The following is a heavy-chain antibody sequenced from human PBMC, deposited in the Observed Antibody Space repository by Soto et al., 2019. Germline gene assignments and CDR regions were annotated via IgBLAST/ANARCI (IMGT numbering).Heavy chain of an antibody. D-gene: IGHD3-10*01. Sequence: GGSLRLSCAASGFTFSSYAMHWVRQAPGKGLEWVAVISYDGSNKYYADSVKGRFTISRDNSKNTLYLQMNSLRAEDTAVYYCARESARGWWYFDLWGRGTLVTVSS. V-gene: IGHV3-30*04. J-gene: IGHJ2*01. CDR3: ARESARGWWYFDL. CDR1: GFTFSSYA. CDR2: ISYDGSNK.